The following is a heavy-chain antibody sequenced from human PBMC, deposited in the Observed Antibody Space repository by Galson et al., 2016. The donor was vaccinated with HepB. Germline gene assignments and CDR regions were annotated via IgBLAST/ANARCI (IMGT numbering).Heavy chain of an antibody. J-gene: IGHJ5*02. V-gene: IGHV4-39*01. CDR1: GGSISRSSFF. CDR2: IYYSGST. D-gene: IGHD4-17*01. Sequence: ETLSLTCTVSGGSISRSSFFWGWIRQPPGKGLEWIGTIYYSGSTYYNPSLKSRVTISVDTSKNQFSLKLSSVTAADTAVYYCARQYGEYDWFDPWGQGTLVTVSS. CDR3: ARQYGEYDWFDP.